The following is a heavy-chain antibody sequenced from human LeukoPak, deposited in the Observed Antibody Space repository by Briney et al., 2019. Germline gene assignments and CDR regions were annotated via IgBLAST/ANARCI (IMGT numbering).Heavy chain of an antibody. CDR1: GYTLTELS. CDR2: FDPEDGET. Sequence: ASVKVSCKVAGYTLTELSMHWVRQAPGKGLEWMGGFDPEDGETIYAQKFQGRVTMTEDTSTDTAYMELSSLRSEDTAVYYCATSLAYCGGDCYQNFDYWGQGTLVTVSS. CDR3: ATSLAYCGGDCYQNFDY. D-gene: IGHD2-21*01. V-gene: IGHV1-24*01. J-gene: IGHJ4*02.